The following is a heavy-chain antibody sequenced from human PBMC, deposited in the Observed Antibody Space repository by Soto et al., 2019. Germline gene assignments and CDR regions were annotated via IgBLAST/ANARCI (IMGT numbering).Heavy chain of an antibody. CDR2: IYYSGST. D-gene: IGHD3-22*01. V-gene: IGHV4-39*01. J-gene: IGHJ4*02. CDR1: GGSISSSSYY. Sequence: SETLSLTCTVSGGSISSSSYYWGWIRQPPGKGLEWIGSIYYSGSTYYNPSLKSRVTISVDTSKNQFSLKLSSVTAADTAVYYCARPSNYDSSGYYYPTLYYFDYWGQGTLVTVSS. CDR3: ARPSNYDSSGYYYPTLYYFDY.